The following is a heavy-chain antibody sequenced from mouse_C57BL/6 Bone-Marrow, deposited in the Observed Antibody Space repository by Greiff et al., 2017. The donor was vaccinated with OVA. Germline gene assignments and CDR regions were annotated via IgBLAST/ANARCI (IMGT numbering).Heavy chain of an antibody. V-gene: IGHV1-4*01. J-gene: IGHJ3*01. D-gene: IGHD2-5*01. CDR2: INPSSGYT. Sequence: QVQLQQSGAELARPGASVKMSCKASGYTFTSYTMHWVKQRPGQGLEWIGYINPSSGYTKYNQKFKDKATLTADKSSSTAYMQLSSLTSEDSAVYYCATHYYSNYPFAYWGLGTLVTVSA. CDR3: ATHYYSNYPFAY. CDR1: GYTFTSYT.